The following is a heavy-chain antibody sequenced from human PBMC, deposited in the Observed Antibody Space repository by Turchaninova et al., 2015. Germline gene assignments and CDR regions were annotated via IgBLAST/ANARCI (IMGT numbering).Heavy chain of an antibody. Sequence: VQLVESGGGLVHPGGCMRIYCEASEVKFSTYVMTWVRQGPGKGVGWVAGSRGWCSIFRACGRIQYSAASVERRLTIYSDNSKNTRFLQMNSLRAEDTAVYYCAKVLSDWYFDYWGQGTLVTVSS. CDR2: SRGWCSIFRACGRIQ. D-gene: IGHD6-19*01. CDR1: EVKFSTYV. CDR3: AKVLSDWYFDY. V-gene: IGHV3-23*04. J-gene: IGHJ4*02.